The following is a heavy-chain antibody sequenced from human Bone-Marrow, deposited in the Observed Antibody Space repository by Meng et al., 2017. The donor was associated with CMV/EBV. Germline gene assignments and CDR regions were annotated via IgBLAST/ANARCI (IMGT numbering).Heavy chain of an antibody. CDR2: INHSGST. CDR1: GGSFSDYY. CDR3: ARAQWLAYYFDY. D-gene: IGHD6-19*01. J-gene: IGHJ4*02. V-gene: IGHV4-34*01. Sequence: SETLSLTCAVYGGSFSDYYWTWIRQPPGKGLEWIGEINHSGSTNYNPSLKSRVTISVDTSKNQFSLKLSSVTAADTAVYFCARAQWLAYYFDYWGQGTLVTVSS.